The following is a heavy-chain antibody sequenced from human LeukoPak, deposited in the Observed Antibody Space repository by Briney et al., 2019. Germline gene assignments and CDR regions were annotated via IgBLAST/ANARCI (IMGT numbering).Heavy chain of an antibody. J-gene: IGHJ4*02. CDR3: ARPSNYGSGLGILD. CDR1: GGSITSDTYY. V-gene: IGHV4-39*01. D-gene: IGHD3-10*01. CDR2: MSYSGSS. Sequence: SETLSLTCTVSGGSITSDTYYWGWIRQPRGKGLEWIGSMSYSGSSYYNPSLKSRVTISLDTSKNQFSLKLTSVTAADTAVYYCARPSNYGSGLGILDWGQGTLVIVSS.